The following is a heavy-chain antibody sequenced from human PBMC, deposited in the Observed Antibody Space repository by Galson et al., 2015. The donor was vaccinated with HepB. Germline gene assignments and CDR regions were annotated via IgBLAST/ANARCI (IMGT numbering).Heavy chain of an antibody. CDR1: GGTFSSYA. Sequence: SVKVSCKASGGTFSSYAISWVRQAPGQGLEWMGGIIPILGTANYAQKFQGRVTITADESTSTAYMELSSLRSEDTAVYYCARLAPNLNMITFGGVINRGQYYFDYWGQGTLVTVSS. V-gene: IGHV1-69*13. CDR3: ARLAPNLNMITFGGVINRGQYYFDY. CDR2: IIPILGTA. J-gene: IGHJ4*02. D-gene: IGHD3-16*02.